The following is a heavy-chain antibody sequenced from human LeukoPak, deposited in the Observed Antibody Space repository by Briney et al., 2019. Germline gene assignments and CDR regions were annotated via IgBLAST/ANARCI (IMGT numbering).Heavy chain of an antibody. CDR3: ARAYYYNSRGYHWGPDY. D-gene: IGHD3-22*01. CDR2: INAGNGNT. CDR1: GYTFTTYA. V-gene: IGHV1-3*01. Sequence: ASVKVSCKASGYTFTTYAMHWVRQAPGQRLEWMGWINAGNGNTKYSQKFQGRVTFTRDTSASTAYMELSSLRSEDTAVYYCARAYYYNSRGYHWGPDYWGQGTLVTVSS. J-gene: IGHJ4*02.